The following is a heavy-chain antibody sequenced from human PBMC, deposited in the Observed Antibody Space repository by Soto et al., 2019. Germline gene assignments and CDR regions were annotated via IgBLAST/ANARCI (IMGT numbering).Heavy chain of an antibody. CDR2: IYWDDDK. CDR1: GFSLSTSGVG. D-gene: IGHD5-18*01. Sequence: QITLKESGPTLVKPTQTLTLTCTFSGFSLSTSGVGVGWIRQPPGKALEWLALIYWDDDKRYSPSLKSRLTITKDTSKNQVVLTMTSMDPVDTATYYCAHSSYTWIQQTVFDYWGQGTLVTVSS. J-gene: IGHJ4*02. CDR3: AHSSYTWIQQTVFDY. V-gene: IGHV2-5*02.